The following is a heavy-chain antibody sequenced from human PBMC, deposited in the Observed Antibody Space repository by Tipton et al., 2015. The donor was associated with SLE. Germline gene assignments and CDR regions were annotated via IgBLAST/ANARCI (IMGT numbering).Heavy chain of an antibody. CDR1: GFTFSSYG. Sequence: SLRLSCAASGFTFSSYGMYWVRQAPGKGLEWVAVIWHDGSKKHHADSVRGRFTISRDNSKNTLYLQMNSLRAEDTAMYYCAKGDCYSDRSAFDHGGQGTMVTVPS. CDR2: IWHDGSKK. J-gene: IGHJ3*01. CDR3: AKGDCYSDRSAFDH. D-gene: IGHD2/OR15-2a*01. V-gene: IGHV3-30*18.